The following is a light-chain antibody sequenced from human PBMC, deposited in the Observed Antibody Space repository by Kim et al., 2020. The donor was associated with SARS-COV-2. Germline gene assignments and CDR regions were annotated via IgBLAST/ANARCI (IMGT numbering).Light chain of an antibody. V-gene: IGLV2-23*02. Sequence: QSALTQPASVSGSPGQSITISCTGTSSDVGSYNLVSWYQQHPGKAPKLMIYEVSKRPSGVSNRFSGSKSGNTASLTISGLRAEDEADYYCCTYAGSRTYVFGGGTKVTVL. CDR3: CTYAGSRTYV. J-gene: IGLJ3*02. CDR1: SSDVGSYNL. CDR2: EVS.